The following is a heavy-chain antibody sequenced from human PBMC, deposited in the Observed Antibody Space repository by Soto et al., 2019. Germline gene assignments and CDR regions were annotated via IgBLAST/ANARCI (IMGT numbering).Heavy chain of an antibody. D-gene: IGHD3-10*01. V-gene: IGHV1-18*01. J-gene: IGHJ4*02. CDR1: VYTFTSYG. CDR3: ARDVQRDYYGSGSYYNEDYFDY. Sequence: GASVKVSCKASVYTFTSYGISWVRQAPGQGHEWMGWISAYNGNTNYAQKLQGRVTMTTDTSTSTAYMELRSLRSDDTAVYYCARDVQRDYYGSGSYYNEDYFDYWGQGTLVTVSS. CDR2: ISAYNGNT.